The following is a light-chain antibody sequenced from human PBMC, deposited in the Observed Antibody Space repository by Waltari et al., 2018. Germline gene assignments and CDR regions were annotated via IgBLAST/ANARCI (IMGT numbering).Light chain of an antibody. CDR2: EFI. CDR1: SSDVGGYNY. Sequence: QSALTQPPSASGSPGQSVTITCTGTSSDVGGYNYVSWYPQHPGKAPKLMISEFINRPSGGPDRFAGSRSGNTASLTVSGLQAEDEAHYYCSSYAGSYNLGVFGGGTKLTVL. V-gene: IGLV2-8*01. J-gene: IGLJ2*01. CDR3: SSYAGSYNLGV.